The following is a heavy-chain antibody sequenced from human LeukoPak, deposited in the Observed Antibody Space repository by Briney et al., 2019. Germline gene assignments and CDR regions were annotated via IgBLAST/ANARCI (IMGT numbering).Heavy chain of an antibody. CDR1: GFTFSSYG. V-gene: IGHV3-30*18. CDR3: AKDQPAADSGGADYFDY. CDR2: ISYDGSNK. Sequence: GGSLRFSCAASGFTFSSYGMHWVRQAPGKGLEWVAVISYDGSNKYYADSVKGRFTISRDNSKNTLYLQMNSLRAEDTAVYYCAKDQPAADSGGADYFDYWGQGTLVTVSS. D-gene: IGHD6-13*01. J-gene: IGHJ4*02.